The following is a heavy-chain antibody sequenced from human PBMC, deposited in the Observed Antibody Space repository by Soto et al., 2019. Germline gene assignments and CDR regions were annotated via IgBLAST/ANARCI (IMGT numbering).Heavy chain of an antibody. J-gene: IGHJ6*02. V-gene: IGHV1-58*01. Sequence: SVKVSCKASGFTFTSSAVQWVRQARGQRLEWIGWIVVGSGNTNYAQKFQERVTITRDMSTSTAYMELSSLRSEDTAVYYCAGSSSRVDYYYYYGMDVWGQGTTVTRLL. CDR3: AGSSSRVDYYYYYGMDV. D-gene: IGHD6-6*01. CDR1: GFTFTSSA. CDR2: IVVGSGNT.